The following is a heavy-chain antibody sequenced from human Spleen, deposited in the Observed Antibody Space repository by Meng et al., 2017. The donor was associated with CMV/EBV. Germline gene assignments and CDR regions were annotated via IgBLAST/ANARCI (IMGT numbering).Heavy chain of an antibody. J-gene: IGHJ4*02. CDR2: IYYSGST. CDR3: ARQVGIREVDY. D-gene: IGHD1-26*01. V-gene: IGHV4-39*01. Sequence: SETLSLTCTVSGGSISSRTYYWGWIRQPPGKGLEWIGSIYYSGSTYYNPSLKSRVTISVDTSKNQFSLKLSSVTAADTAVYYCARQVGIREVDYWGRGTLVTVSS. CDR1: GGSISSRTYY.